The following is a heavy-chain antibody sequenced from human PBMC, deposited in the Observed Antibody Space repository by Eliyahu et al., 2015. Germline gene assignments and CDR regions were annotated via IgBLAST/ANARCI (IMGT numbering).Heavy chain of an antibody. J-gene: IGHJ4*02. Sequence: QVQLQQWGAGLLKPSETLSXTCXVXXGSFSGYYWSWIRQPPGKGLXWIGEINHSGSTNYNPSXKSRVTISVDTSKNQFSLKLSSVTAADTAVYYCATLGGIAAAGPSDFDYWGQGTLVTVSS. V-gene: IGHV4-34*01. D-gene: IGHD6-13*01. CDR3: ATLGGIAAAGPSDFDY. CDR2: INHSGST. CDR1: XGSFSGYY.